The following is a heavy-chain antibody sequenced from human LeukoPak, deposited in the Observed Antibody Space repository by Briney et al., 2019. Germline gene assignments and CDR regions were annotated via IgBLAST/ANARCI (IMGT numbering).Heavy chain of an antibody. J-gene: IGHJ4*02. CDR3: ARAYSYGSGSYYHFDY. V-gene: IGHV5-51*01. Sequence: GESLKISCKGSGYSFPTYWIAWVRQMPGKGLEWMGIIYPGDSDPRYSPSFQGQVTISADKSISTAYLQWSSLEASDTAIYYCARAYSYGSGSYYHFDYWGQGTLVTVSS. D-gene: IGHD3-10*01. CDR1: GYSFPTYW. CDR2: IYPGDSDP.